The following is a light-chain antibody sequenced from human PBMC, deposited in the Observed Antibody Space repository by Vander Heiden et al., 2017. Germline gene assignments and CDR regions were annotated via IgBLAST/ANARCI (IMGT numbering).Light chain of an antibody. V-gene: IGLV3-1*01. Sequence: SYELTPPPAVSVSPGPTASTTCSGDISGAKYACWYQQKPGQSPVLVIYQDSKRPSGIPERFSGSNSGNTATLTISGTQAMDEADYYCQAWDSSTAGWVFGGGTKLTVL. J-gene: IGLJ3*02. CDR3: QAWDSSTAGWV. CDR2: QDS. CDR1: ISGAKY.